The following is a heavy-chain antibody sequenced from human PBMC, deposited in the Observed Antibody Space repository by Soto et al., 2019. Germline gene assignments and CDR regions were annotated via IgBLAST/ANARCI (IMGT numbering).Heavy chain of an antibody. CDR3: VKDESIDWYSGHFRH. CDR2: INWNSGSI. J-gene: IGHJ1*01. Sequence: GGSLRLSCAASGFTFDDYAMHWVRQVPGKGLEWVSGINWNSGSIGYGDSVKGRFAISRDNAKNSLHLQMNSLSAEDTAFYYCVKDESIDWYSGHFRHWGQGTLVTVSS. D-gene: IGHD1-26*01. V-gene: IGHV3-9*01. CDR1: GFTFDDYA.